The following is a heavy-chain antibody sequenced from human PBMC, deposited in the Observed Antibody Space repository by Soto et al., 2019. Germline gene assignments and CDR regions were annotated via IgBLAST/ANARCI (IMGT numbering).Heavy chain of an antibody. CDR2: IYHSGST. V-gene: IGHV4-30-2*01. D-gene: IGHD3-16*01. J-gene: IGHJ6*02. CDR1: GFSISSGGYS. Sequence: PSETLSLTCAVSGFSISSGGYSWSWIRQPPGKGLEWIGYIYHSGSTYYNPSLKSRVTISVDRSKNQFSLKLSSVTATDTAVYYCARGGRGGSYNYYYGMDVWGQGTTVTVSS. CDR3: ARGGRGGSYNYYYGMDV.